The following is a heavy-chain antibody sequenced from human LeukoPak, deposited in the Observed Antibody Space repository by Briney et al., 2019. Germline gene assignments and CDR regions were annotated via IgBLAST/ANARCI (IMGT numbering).Heavy chain of an antibody. CDR2: INTDGSRT. CDR1: GFTFSSYW. Sequence: GGSLRLSCAASGFTFSSYWMHWVRQAQGKGLVWVSRINTDGSRTNYADSVKGRFTISRDNAKNTLYLQMNSLRAEDTAVFYCARDRVAMGSSYYYGMDVWGQGTTVTVSS. V-gene: IGHV3-74*01. J-gene: IGHJ6*02. D-gene: IGHD5-18*01. CDR3: ARDRVAMGSSYYYGMDV.